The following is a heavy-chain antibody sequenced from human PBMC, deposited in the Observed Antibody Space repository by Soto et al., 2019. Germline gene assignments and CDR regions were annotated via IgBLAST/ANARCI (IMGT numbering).Heavy chain of an antibody. Sequence: ASVKVSCKASGYTFTSYAMHWVRQAPGQRLEWMGGINAGNGKTKYSQKFQGRVTITRDESTSTAYMELSSLRSEDTAVYYCARGVGYYYYGMDVWGQGTTVTVSS. CDR3: ARGVGYYYYGMDV. V-gene: IGHV1-3*01. CDR1: GYTFTSYA. CDR2: INAGNGKT. J-gene: IGHJ6*02.